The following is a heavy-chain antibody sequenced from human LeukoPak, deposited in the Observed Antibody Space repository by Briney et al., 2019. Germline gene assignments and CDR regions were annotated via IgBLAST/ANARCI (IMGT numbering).Heavy chain of an antibody. CDR3: ARSRGDYYDSSGFNPDLDY. CDR2: IYHSGST. V-gene: IGHV4-38-2*02. J-gene: IGHJ4*02. CDR1: GYSISSGHY. Sequence: PSETLSLTCTVSGYSISSGHYWGWIRQPPGEGLEWIGSIYHSGSTYYNPSLKSRVTISVDTSKNQFSLKLSSVTAADTAVYYCARSRGDYYDSSGFNPDLDYWGQGTLVTVSS. D-gene: IGHD3-22*01.